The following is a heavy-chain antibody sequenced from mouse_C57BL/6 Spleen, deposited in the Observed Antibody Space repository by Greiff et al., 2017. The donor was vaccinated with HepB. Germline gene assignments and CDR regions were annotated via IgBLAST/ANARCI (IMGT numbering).Heavy chain of an antibody. V-gene: IGHV5-9*01. CDR3: ARHSPYGYYAMDY. Sequence: DVMLVESGGGLVKPGGSLKLSCAASGFTFSSYTMSWVRQTPEKRLEWVATISGGGGNTYYPDSVKGRFTISRDNAKNTLYLQMSSLRSEDTALYYCARHSPYGYYAMDYWGQGTSVTVSS. D-gene: IGHD1-1*02. CDR2: ISGGGGNT. J-gene: IGHJ4*01. CDR1: GFTFSSYT.